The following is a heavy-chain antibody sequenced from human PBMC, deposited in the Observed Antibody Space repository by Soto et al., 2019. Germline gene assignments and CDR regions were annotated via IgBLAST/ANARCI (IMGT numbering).Heavy chain of an antibody. J-gene: IGHJ4*02. CDR1: GGSISSSSYY. CDR2: IYYSGST. D-gene: IGHD3-3*02. CDR3: ARLYLFTVISISHFYY. Sequence: PSETLSLTCTVSGGSISSSSYYWGWIRQPPGKGLEWIGSIYYSGSTYYNPSLKSRVTISVDTSKNQFSLKLSSVTAADTAVYYCARLYLFTVISISHFYYWGKGTLVTVSS. V-gene: IGHV4-39*01.